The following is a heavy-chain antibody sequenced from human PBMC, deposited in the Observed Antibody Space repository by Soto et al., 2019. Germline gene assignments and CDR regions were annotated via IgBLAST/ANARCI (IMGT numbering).Heavy chain of an antibody. CDR3: AREMATIRGAYYYYGMDV. J-gene: IGHJ6*02. D-gene: IGHD5-12*01. CDR1: GGTFSSYA. Sequence: QVPLVQSGAEVKKPGSSVKVSCKASGGTFSSYAISWVRQAPGQGLEWMGGIIPIFGTANYAQKFQGRVTITADESTSTAYMELSSLRSEDTAVYYCAREMATIRGAYYYYGMDVWGQGTTVTVSS. V-gene: IGHV1-69*01. CDR2: IIPIFGTA.